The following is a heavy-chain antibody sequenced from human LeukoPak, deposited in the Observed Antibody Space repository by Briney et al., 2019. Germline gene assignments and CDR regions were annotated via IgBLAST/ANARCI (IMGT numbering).Heavy chain of an antibody. V-gene: IGHV1-8*01. Sequence: ASVKVSCKASGYTFTSYDINWVRQATGQGLEWMGWMNPNSGNTGYAQKFRGRVTMTRNTSISTAYMELSSLRSEDTAVYYCASQGSSGWSYLDYWGQGTLVTVSS. CDR3: ASQGSSGWSYLDY. CDR1: GYTFTSYD. CDR2: MNPNSGNT. D-gene: IGHD6-19*01. J-gene: IGHJ4*02.